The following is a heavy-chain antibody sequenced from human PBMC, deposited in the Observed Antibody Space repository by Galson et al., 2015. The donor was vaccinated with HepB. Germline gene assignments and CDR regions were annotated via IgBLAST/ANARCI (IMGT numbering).Heavy chain of an antibody. D-gene: IGHD4-17*01. CDR3: AKPTTFYGDYHFDY. J-gene: IGHJ4*02. CDR1: GFTFSSYG. CDR2: ISYDGSNK. V-gene: IGHV3-30*18. Sequence: SLRLSCAASGFTFSSYGMHWVRQAPGKGLEWVAVISYDGSNKYYADSVKGRFTISRDNSKNTLYLQMNSLRAEDTAVYYCAKPTTFYGDYHFDYWGQGTLVTVSS.